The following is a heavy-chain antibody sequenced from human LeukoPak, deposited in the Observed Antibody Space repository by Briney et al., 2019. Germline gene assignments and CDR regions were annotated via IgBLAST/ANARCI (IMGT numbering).Heavy chain of an antibody. J-gene: IGHJ5*02. CDR3: AKDGGSSWWSWFDP. CDR2: ISGDGGST. Sequence: GGSLRLSCAASGFTFDDYAMHWVRRAPGKGLEWVSLISGDGGSTYYADSVKGRFTISRDNSKNSLYLQMNSLRTEDTALYYCAKDGGSSWWSWFDPWGQGTLVTVSS. CDR1: GFTFDDYA. V-gene: IGHV3-43*02. D-gene: IGHD6-13*01.